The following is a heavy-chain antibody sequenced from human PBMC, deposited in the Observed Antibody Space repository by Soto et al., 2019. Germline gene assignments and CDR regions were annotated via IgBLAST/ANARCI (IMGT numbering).Heavy chain of an antibody. CDR3: AKGNSWSPALVLDI. CDR2: ISGSTGST. CDR1: GFTFRSYA. D-gene: IGHD1-7*01. J-gene: IGHJ3*02. V-gene: IGHV3-23*01. Sequence: EVQLLESGGGLVQPGGSLRLSCAASGFTFRSYAMNWVRQAPGKGLEWVSAISGSTGSTYYADSGKGRFTISRDTSKNTLYLQMNSLRAEDTAVYYCAKGNSWSPALVLDIWGQGTMVTVSS.